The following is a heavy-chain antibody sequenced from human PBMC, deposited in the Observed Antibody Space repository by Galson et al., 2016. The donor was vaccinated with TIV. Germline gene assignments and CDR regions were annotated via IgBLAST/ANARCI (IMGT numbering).Heavy chain of an antibody. Sequence: LRLSCAATGFTFRSFAMHWVRRAPGKGLEWMAVISFDGDIENYAESMKGRFSISRDNSKNTLDLEMNSLRVDDTAVYYCASTRDSTSRYYFDYWGHGTLVTVSA. CDR2: ISFDGDIE. CDR1: GFTFRSFA. CDR3: ASTRDSTSRYYFDY. D-gene: IGHD2/OR15-2a*01. V-gene: IGHV3-30*03. J-gene: IGHJ4*01.